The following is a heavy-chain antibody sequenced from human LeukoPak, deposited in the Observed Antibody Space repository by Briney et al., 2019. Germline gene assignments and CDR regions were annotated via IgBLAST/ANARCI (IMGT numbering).Heavy chain of an antibody. CDR1: GFTFSNAW. CDR2: IKSKTDGGTT. J-gene: IGHJ4*02. D-gene: IGHD1-26*01. CDR3: TTWELKYRQTVDY. Sequence: PGGSLRLSCAASGFTFSNAWMSWVRQAPGRGLEWVGRIKSKTDGGTTDYAAPVKGRFTISRDDSKNTLYLQMNSLKTEDTAVYYCTTWELKYRQTVDYWGQGTRVTVSS. V-gene: IGHV3-15*01.